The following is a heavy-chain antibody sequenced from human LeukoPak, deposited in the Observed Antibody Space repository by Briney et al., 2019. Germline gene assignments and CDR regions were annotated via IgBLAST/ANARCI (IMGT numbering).Heavy chain of an antibody. J-gene: IGHJ3*02. Sequence: GGSLRLSCAASGFTFSSYSMNWVRQAPGKGLEGVSSISSSSSYIYYADSVKGRFTISRDNAKNSLYLQMNSLRAEDTAVYYCARDSGYDILTGPYAFDIWGQGTMVTVSS. CDR1: GFTFSSYS. CDR2: ISSSSSYI. D-gene: IGHD3-9*01. CDR3: ARDSGYDILTGPYAFDI. V-gene: IGHV3-21*01.